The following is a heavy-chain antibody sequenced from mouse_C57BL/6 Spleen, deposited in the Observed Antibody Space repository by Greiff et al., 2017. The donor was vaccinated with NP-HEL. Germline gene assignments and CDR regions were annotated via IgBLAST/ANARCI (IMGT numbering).Heavy chain of an antibody. V-gene: IGHV3-6*01. CDR2: ISYDGSN. J-gene: IGHJ3*01. CDR1: GYSITSGYY. CDR3: ARRDHGGFAY. Sequence: EVQLQQSGPGLVKPSQSLSLTCPVTGYSITSGYYWNWIRQFPGNKLEWMGYISYDGSNNYNPSLKNRISITRDTSKNQFFLKLNSVTTEDTATYYCARRDHGGFAYWGQGTLVTVSA.